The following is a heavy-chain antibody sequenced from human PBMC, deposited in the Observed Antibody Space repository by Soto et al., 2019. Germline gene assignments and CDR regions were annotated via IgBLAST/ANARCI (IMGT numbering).Heavy chain of an antibody. CDR2: FTTTGDT. D-gene: IGHD2-2*01. CDR3: AAELRGYCSSTRCYQGDY. CDR1: GFTFNNNA. Sequence: PGGSLRFSCSGFGFTFNNNAMTWVRQGPGRGLEWVSVFTTTGDTIYADSVKGRFTISRDNSKNTVFLQLTSLRADDTAVYYCAAELRGYCSSTRCYQGDYWGQGTLVTV. J-gene: IGHJ4*02. V-gene: IGHV3-23*01.